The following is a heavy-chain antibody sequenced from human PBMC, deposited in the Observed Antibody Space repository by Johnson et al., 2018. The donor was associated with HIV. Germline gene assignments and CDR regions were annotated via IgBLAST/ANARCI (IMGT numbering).Heavy chain of an antibody. J-gene: IGHJ3*02. CDR2: ISSSGTII. CDR3: AKVGRGYSYHDAFDI. Sequence: QVQLVESGGGLVKPGGSQRLSCAVSGFTFSDYYMSWIRQAPGKGLEWVSYISSSGTIIYYADSVKGRFTISRDNAKNSLYLQMNSLRAEDTAVYYCAKVGRGYSYHDAFDIWGQGTMVTVSS. V-gene: IGHV3-11*04. D-gene: IGHD5-18*01. CDR1: GFTFSDYY.